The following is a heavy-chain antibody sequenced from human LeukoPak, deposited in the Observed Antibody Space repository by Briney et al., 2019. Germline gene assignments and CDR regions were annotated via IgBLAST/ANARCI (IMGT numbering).Heavy chain of an antibody. Sequence: ASETLSLTCAVYGGSFSGYYWSWIRQPPGKGLEWIGEVNHSGSTNYNPSLKSRVTISVDTSENQFSLKLSSVTAADTAVYYCAIRHDFWSGYYSWFDPWGQGTLVTVSS. CDR3: AIRHDFWSGYYSWFDP. J-gene: IGHJ5*02. CDR2: VNHSGST. CDR1: GGSFSGYY. V-gene: IGHV4-34*01. D-gene: IGHD3-3*01.